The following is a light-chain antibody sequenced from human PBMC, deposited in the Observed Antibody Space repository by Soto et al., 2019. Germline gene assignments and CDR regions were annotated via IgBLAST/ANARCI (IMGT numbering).Light chain of an antibody. CDR2: KAS. CDR3: QQYDSYLVT. J-gene: IGKJ5*01. CDR1: QSISSW. Sequence: DIQMAQSPSTLSAYVGDRVTITCRASQSISSWLAWYQQKPGEAPKPLIYKASSLESGVPSRFSGRGSGTEFTLTITSLQPEDFATYYCQQYDSYLVTFGQGTRLEIK. V-gene: IGKV1-5*03.